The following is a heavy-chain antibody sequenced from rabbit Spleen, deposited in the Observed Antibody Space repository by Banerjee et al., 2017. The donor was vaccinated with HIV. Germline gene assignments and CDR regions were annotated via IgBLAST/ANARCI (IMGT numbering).Heavy chain of an antibody. Sequence: QQQLVESGGGLVQPEGSLTLTCTASGFSFSDGYVMCWVRQAPGKGLEWIASINSFSGRPVYATWAKGRFTVSKASWTTVTLQMTSLTPADTATYFCARDTSTSFSTYGMDLWGQGTLVTVS. CDR3: ARDTSTSFSTYGMDL. V-gene: IGHV1S45*01. J-gene: IGHJ6*01. CDR1: GFSFSDGYV. D-gene: IGHD1-1*01. CDR2: INSFSGRP.